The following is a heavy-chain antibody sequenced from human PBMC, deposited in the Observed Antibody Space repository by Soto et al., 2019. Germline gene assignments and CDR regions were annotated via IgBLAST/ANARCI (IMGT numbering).Heavy chain of an antibody. Sequence: SETLSLTCTVSGGSISSYYWSWIRQPPGKGLEWIGYIYYSGSTNYNPSLKSRVTISVDTSKNQFSLKLSSVTAADTAVYYCARQPIVATSPYYYYYYGMDVWGQGTTGTVS. CDR3: ARQPIVATSPYYYYYYGMDV. J-gene: IGHJ6*02. D-gene: IGHD5-12*01. CDR1: GGSISSYY. CDR2: IYYSGST. V-gene: IGHV4-59*01.